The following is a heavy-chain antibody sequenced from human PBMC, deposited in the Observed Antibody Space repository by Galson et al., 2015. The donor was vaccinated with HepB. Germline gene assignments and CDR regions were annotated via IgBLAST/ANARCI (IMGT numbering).Heavy chain of an antibody. CDR2: ISGSGSNT. CDR3: AKDSTPTMYYFDY. V-gene: IGHV3-23*01. Sequence: SLRLSCAASGFTFGDYAMSWFRQAPGKGLELVSGISGSGSNTYNADSVKGRFTISRDTSKNTLYLQMNSLRVEDTAVYYCAKDSTPTMYYFDYWGQGTLVTVSS. D-gene: IGHD3-3*01. CDR1: GFTFGDYA. J-gene: IGHJ4*02.